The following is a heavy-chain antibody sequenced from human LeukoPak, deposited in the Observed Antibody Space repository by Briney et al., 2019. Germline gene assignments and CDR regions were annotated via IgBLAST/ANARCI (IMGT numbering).Heavy chain of an antibody. D-gene: IGHD3-3*01. CDR1: GFTFSAYD. J-gene: IGHJ4*02. V-gene: IGHV3-13*04. CDR2: VGTASDT. CDR3: VRGLPSRTTYYDFWSGYPYFDY. Sequence: GGSLRLSCAASGFTFSAYDMHWVRQVTGKGLEWVSAVGTASDTYYPGSVKGRFTISRDNAKNSLYLQMNSLRAGDTAVYHCVRGLPSRTTYYDFWSGYPYFDYWGQGTLVTVSS.